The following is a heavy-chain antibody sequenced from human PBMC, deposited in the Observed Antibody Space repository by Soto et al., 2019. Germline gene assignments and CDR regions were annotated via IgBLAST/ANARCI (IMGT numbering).Heavy chain of an antibody. J-gene: IGHJ6*03. CDR2: ISGSGGST. CDR1: GFTFSSYA. CDR3: AKGPPCQCPVAGTNYYYYMDV. V-gene: IGHV3-23*01. Sequence: PGGSLRLSCAASGFTFSSYAMSWVRQAPGKGLEWVSAISGSGGSTYYADSVKGRFTISRDNSKNTLYLQMNSLRAEDTAVYYCAKGPPCQCPVAGTNYYYYMDVWGKGTTVNVSS. D-gene: IGHD6-19*01.